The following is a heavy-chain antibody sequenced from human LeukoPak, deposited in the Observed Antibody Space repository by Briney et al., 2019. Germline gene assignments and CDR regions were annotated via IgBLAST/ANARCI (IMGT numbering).Heavy chain of an antibody. CDR1: GFIFSNYG. CDR2: ITGSGDTT. Sequence: GGSLRLSCAASGFIFSNYGMHWVRQAPGKGLEWVSSITGSGDTTYYADSVKGRFTISRDNSKNTLYLQMNSLRAEDSAVYYCAKGRGFYDTSGYNYAYYHAMDVWGQGTTVTVSS. V-gene: IGHV3-23*01. CDR3: AKGRGFYDTSGYNYAYYHAMDV. J-gene: IGHJ6*02. D-gene: IGHD3-22*01.